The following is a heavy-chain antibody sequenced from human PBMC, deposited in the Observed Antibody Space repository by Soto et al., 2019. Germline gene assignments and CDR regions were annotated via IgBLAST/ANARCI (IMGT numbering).Heavy chain of an antibody. V-gene: IGHV1-69*12. J-gene: IGHJ6*02. CDR3: ATEGDGSGSYYYGMYV. Sequence: QVQLVQSGAEVKKPGSSVKVSCKASGGTFSSYAITWVRQAPGQGLEWMGGIIPIFGTANYAPKFQGRVTITADESTSTAYMELSSLRSEDTAVYYCATEGDGSGSYYYGMYVWGQGTTVTVSS. CDR1: GGTFSSYA. CDR2: IIPIFGTA. D-gene: IGHD3-22*01.